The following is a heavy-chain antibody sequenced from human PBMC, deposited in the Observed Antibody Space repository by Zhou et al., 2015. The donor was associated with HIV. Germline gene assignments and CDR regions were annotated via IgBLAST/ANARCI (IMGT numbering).Heavy chain of an antibody. CDR3: ARDRSAYALDV. CDR1: GFTFSDHY. CDR2: ISKTGNTI. Sequence: QVQLVESGGGLVKPGGSLRLSCEASGFTFSDHYMHWIRQAPGKGLQWVSYISKTGNTIHYADSVKGRFTISRDNANKSLYLQMNNLRAEDTAIYYCARDRSAYALDVWGHGTTVTVSS. J-gene: IGHJ6*02. V-gene: IGHV3-11*01. D-gene: IGHD5-12*01.